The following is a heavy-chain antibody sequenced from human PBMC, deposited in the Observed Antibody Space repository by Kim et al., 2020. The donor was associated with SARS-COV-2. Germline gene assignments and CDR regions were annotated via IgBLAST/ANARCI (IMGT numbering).Heavy chain of an antibody. Sequence: GGSLRLSCAASGFTVSSNYMSWVRQAPGKGLEWVSVIYSGGSTYYADSVKGRFTSSRDKSKNTVYLQMNSLRGEDTAVYYCARESMVFGEAPRLYGMDV. CDR3: ARESMVFGEAPRLYGMDV. V-gene: IGHV3-53*01. J-gene: IGHJ6*01. CDR1: GFTVSSNY. D-gene: IGHD3-3*01. CDR2: IYSGGST.